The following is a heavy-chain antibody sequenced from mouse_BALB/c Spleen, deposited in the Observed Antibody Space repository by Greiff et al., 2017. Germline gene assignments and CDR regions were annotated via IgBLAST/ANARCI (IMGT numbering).Heavy chain of an antibody. Sequence: VQLQESGGGLVQPGGSRKLSCAASGFNIKDTYMPWVKQRPEQGPEWVGRIDPANGNTKYDPKVQGQATITTDTSSNTAYLQLSSLTSEDTAVYYCARDYYGYDYAMDYWGQGTSVTVSS. V-gene: IGHV14-3*02. D-gene: IGHD1-2*01. CDR2: IDPANGNT. J-gene: IGHJ4*01. CDR3: ARDYYGYDYAMDY. CDR1: GFNIKDTY.